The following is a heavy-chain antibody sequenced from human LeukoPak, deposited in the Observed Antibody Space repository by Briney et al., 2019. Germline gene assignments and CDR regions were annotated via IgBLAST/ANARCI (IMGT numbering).Heavy chain of an antibody. CDR3: ARHTTAVYYMDV. D-gene: IGHD4-17*01. V-gene: IGHV4-39*01. CDR1: GGSISRSSYY. J-gene: IGHJ6*03. Sequence: SETLSLTCTVSGGSISRSSYYWGWTRQPPGKGLEWIGSIYYSGSTYYNPSLKSRVTISVDTSKNQFSLKLSSVTAADTAVYYCARHTTAVYYMDVWGKGTTVTVSS. CDR2: IYYSGST.